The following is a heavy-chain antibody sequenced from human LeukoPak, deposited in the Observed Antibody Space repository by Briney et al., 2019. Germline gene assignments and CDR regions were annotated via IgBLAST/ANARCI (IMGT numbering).Heavy chain of an antibody. CDR1: GFTFSNAW. V-gene: IGHV3-15*01. CDR3: TTTPRGYCSSTSCYNIY. Sequence: GGSLRLSCAASGFTFSNAWMSWVRQAPRKRLEWGGRIYSKTDGGTTDYAAPVKGRFTISRDDSKNTLYLQMNSLKTEDTAVYYCTTTPRGYCSSTSCYNIYWGQGTLVTVSS. CDR2: IYSKTDGGTT. D-gene: IGHD2-2*02. J-gene: IGHJ4*02.